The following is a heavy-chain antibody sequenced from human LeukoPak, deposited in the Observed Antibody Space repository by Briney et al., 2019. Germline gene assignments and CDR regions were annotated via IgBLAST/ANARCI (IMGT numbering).Heavy chain of an antibody. CDR3: AKDPVRGASRYYFDY. D-gene: IGHD4/OR15-4a*01. CDR2: ISYDGSNK. V-gene: IGHV3-30*18. Sequence: GGSLRLSCVASGFTFSSYGMHWVRQAPGKGLEWVAVISYDGSNKYYADSVKGRFTISRDNSKNTLYLQMNSLRAEDTAVYYCAKDPVRGASRYYFDYWGQGTLVTVSS. J-gene: IGHJ4*02. CDR1: GFTFSSYG.